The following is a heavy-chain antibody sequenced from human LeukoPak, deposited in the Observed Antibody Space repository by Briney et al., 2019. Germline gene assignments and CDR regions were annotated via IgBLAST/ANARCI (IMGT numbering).Heavy chain of an antibody. CDR3: AKEGIAAAGTGGWFDP. Sequence: GGSLRLSCAASGFTFDDYAMHWVRQAPGKGLEWVSLIGGDGGSTYYADSVKGRFTISRDNSKNSLYLQMNSLRTEDTALYYCAKEGIAAAGTGGWFDPWGQGTLVTVSS. CDR2: IGGDGGST. V-gene: IGHV3-43*02. D-gene: IGHD6-13*01. CDR1: GFTFDDYA. J-gene: IGHJ5*02.